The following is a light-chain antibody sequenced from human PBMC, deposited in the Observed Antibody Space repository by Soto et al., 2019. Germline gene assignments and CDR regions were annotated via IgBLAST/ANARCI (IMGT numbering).Light chain of an antibody. CDR1: QSVASN. V-gene: IGKV3-15*01. J-gene: IGKJ2*01. Sequence: EIVMTQSPASLSVSPGDGATLSCRASQSVASNVAWYQQKPGQGPRLLIHGASTRAVCVPARFSGSGSGTDCTLTISRLQSEDFAVYYCQQYHNWPPQYTFGQGTKLQIK. CDR3: QQYHNWPPQYT. CDR2: GAS.